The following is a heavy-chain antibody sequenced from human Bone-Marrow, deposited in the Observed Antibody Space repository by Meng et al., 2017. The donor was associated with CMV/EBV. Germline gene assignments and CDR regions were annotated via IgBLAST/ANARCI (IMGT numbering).Heavy chain of an antibody. CDR2: IKSKTDGGTI. CDR3: AREWYYDFWSGSFFYYGLDV. J-gene: IGHJ6*02. V-gene: IGHV3-15*01. CDR1: GFTFTNAW. D-gene: IGHD3-3*01. Sequence: GESLKISCVGSGFTFTNAWMSWVRQAPGKGLEWVGRIKSKTDGGTINYAAPAKGRFTISREDSKSTLYLQMNSLRAEDTAVYYCAREWYYDFWSGSFFYYGLDVWGQGTTVTVSS.